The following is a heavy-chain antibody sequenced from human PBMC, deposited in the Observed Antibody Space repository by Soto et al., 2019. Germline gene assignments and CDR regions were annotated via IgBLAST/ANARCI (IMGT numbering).Heavy chain of an antibody. J-gene: IGHJ5*02. CDR2: IKEDGSEE. CDR1: GFTFSSYW. Sequence: EVQLVESGGGLVQPGGSLRLSCAASGFTFSSYWMSWVRQAPGMGLEWVANIKEDGSEEYYVDSVKGRFTISRDNAKNSLFLQMNSLRAEDTAVYYCARDRELKAWGQGTLVTVSS. V-gene: IGHV3-7*01. CDR3: ARDRELKA. D-gene: IGHD1-7*01.